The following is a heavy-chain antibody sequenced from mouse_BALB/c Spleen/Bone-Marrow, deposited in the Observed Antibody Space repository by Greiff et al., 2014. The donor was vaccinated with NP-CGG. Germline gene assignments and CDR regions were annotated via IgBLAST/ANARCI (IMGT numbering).Heavy chain of an antibody. D-gene: IGHD1-1*01. CDR1: GFNIKDYY. V-gene: IGHV14-1*02. CDR3: TRWVYYGSSYFDY. Sequence: EVKLMESGAEFVRPGALVKLSCNASGFNIKDYYMHWVKQRPGQGLEWIGWIDPENGNTIYDPKFPGKASITADTSSNTAYLQLSSLTSEDTAVYYCTRWVYYGSSYFDYWGQGTTLTVSS. J-gene: IGHJ2*01. CDR2: IDPENGNT.